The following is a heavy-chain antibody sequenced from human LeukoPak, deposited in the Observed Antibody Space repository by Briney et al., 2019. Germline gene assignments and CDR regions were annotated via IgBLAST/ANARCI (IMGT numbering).Heavy chain of an antibody. CDR3: ARDLGWLRAFDI. CDR2: IYYSGST. D-gene: IGHD5-12*01. J-gene: IGHJ3*02. V-gene: IGHV4-59*01. Sequence: GSLRLSCAASGFTFSSYSMNWIRQPPGKGLEWIGYIYYSGSTNYNPSLKSRVTISVDTSKNQFSLKLSSVTAADTAVYYCARDLGWLRAFDIWGQGTMVTVSS. CDR1: GFTFSSYS.